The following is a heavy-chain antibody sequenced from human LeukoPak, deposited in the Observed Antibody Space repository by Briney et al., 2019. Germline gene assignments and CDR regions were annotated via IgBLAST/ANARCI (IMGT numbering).Heavy chain of an antibody. Sequence: ASVKVSCKASGYTFTSYDFNWVRQATGQRPEWMGWMSPNSGDTGYAQKFQDRVTMTRNTSISTAYMELSSLRSDDTAVYYCARGPPNWGYDYWGPGTLVIVSS. CDR3: ARGPPNWGYDY. CDR2: MSPNSGDT. CDR1: GYTFTSYD. D-gene: IGHD7-27*01. J-gene: IGHJ4*02. V-gene: IGHV1-8*01.